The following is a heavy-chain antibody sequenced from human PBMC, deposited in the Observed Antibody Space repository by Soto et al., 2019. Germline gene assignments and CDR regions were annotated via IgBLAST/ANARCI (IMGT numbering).Heavy chain of an antibody. V-gene: IGHV4-34*01. D-gene: IGHD4-17*01. CDR3: ARVTRGDYLLTFSLRGMDV. J-gene: IGHJ6*02. Sequence: SETLALTCSVYCGSFRGYYWSWIRQPPWKGLEWIGEINDSGITNYNPSLKSRVTMSVDTSKNQLSLKLNSVTAADTAVYYCARVTRGDYLLTFSLRGMDVWGQGTTVTVSS. CDR2: INDSGIT. CDR1: CGSFRGYY.